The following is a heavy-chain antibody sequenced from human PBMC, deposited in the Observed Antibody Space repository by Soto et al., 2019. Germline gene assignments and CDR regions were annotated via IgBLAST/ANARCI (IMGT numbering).Heavy chain of an antibody. CDR1: CFTFDDYR. CDR3: ASELAALNWFDP. Sequence: PGGSLRLSTEAPCFTFDDYRSGRVRQAPGKGLDWVSGINWNGGSTGYADSVKGRFTISRDNAKNSLYLQMNSLRDEYTAVYYCASELAALNWFDPWGQGTLVTVSP. V-gene: IGHV3-20*03. CDR2: INWNGGST. D-gene: IGHD1-1*01. J-gene: IGHJ5*02.